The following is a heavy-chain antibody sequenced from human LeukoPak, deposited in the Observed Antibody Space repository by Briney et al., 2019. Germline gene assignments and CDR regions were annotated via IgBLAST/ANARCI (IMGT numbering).Heavy chain of an antibody. D-gene: IGHD6-13*01. V-gene: IGHV1-69*04. CDR2: IIPILGIA. Sequence: KVSCKASGGTFSSYAISWVLPAPGQGLEWMVRIIPILGIANYAQKFQGRVTITADKSTSTAYMELSSLRSEDTAVYYRARLTDIAAAGTRRRDDAFDIWGQGTMVTVSS. J-gene: IGHJ3*02. CDR3: ARLTDIAAAGTRRRDDAFDI. CDR1: GGTFSSYA.